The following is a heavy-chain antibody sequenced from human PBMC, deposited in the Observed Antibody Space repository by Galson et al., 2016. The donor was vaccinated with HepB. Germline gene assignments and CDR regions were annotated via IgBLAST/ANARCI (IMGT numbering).Heavy chain of an antibody. D-gene: IGHD2-2*01. J-gene: IGHJ5*02. Sequence: SLRLSCADSGFTFSRENMNWVRQAPGKGLEWLSYISSSSSPIFYADSVKGRFTISRDNSKKSLYLQMNSLRVGYTAVYYCARGSGSSWFAHWGQGTLVTVSS. V-gene: IGHV3-48*04. CDR1: GFTFSREN. CDR2: ISSSSSPI. CDR3: ARGSGSSWFAH.